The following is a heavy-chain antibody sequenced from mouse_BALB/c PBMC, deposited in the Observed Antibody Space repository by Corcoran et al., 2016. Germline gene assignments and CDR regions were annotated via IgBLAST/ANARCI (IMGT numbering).Heavy chain of an antibody. V-gene: IGHV14-3*02. CDR1: GFNIKDTY. CDR2: IDPANGNT. Sequence: EVQLQQSGAELVKPGASVKLSCTASGFNIKDTYMHWVKQRPEQGLEWIGRIDPANGNTKYDPKFQGKATITADTSSNTAYLQLSSLTSEDTAVYYCARWDYDWYAMDYWGQGTSVTVSS. CDR3: ARWDYDWYAMDY. J-gene: IGHJ4*01. D-gene: IGHD2-4*01.